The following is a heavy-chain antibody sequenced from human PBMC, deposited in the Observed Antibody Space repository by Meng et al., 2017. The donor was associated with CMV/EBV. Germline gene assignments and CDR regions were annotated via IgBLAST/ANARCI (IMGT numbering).Heavy chain of an antibody. Sequence: QGQLQESDPGLVKPSQTLYLTSTVSGGSISSGDYYWSWIRQPPGKGLEWIGYIYYSGSTYYNPSLKSRVTISVDTSKNQFSLKLSSVTAADTAVYYCARDNRRGGVDYWGQGTLVTVSS. V-gene: IGHV4-30-4*08. J-gene: IGHJ4*02. CDR3: ARDNRRGGVDY. D-gene: IGHD3-3*01. CDR2: IYYSGST. CDR1: GGSISSGDYY.